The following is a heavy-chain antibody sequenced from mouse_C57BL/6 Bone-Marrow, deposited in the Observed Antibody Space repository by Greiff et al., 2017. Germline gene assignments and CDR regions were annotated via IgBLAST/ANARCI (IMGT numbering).Heavy chain of an antibody. D-gene: IGHD3-1*01. J-gene: IGHJ4*01. CDR2: IRSKSNNYAT. V-gene: IGHV10-1*01. CDR1: GFSFNTYA. Sequence: EVKVVESGGGLVQPKGSLKLSRAASGFSFNTYAMNWVRQAPGKGLEWVARIRSKSNNYATYYADSVKDRFTISRDDSESMLYLQMNNLKTEDTAMYYCVRDSVFYAMDYWGQGTSVTVSS. CDR3: VRDSVFYAMDY.